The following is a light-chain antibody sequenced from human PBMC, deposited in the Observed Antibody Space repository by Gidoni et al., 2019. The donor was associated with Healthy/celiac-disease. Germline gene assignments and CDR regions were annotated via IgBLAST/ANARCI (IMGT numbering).Light chain of an antibody. CDR3: QQSYSTPWT. J-gene: IGKJ1*01. CDR1: QSISSY. V-gene: IGKV1-39*01. Sequence: IKLTQSPSSLSASVGDRVTITCRASQSISSYLNWYQQKPGKAPKLLIYAASSLQSGVPSRFSGSGSGTDFTLTISSLQPEDVATYYCQQSYSTPWTFGQGTKVEIK. CDR2: AAS.